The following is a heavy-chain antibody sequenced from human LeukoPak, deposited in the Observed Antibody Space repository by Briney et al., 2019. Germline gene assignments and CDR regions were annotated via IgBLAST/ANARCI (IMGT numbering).Heavy chain of an antibody. D-gene: IGHD6-19*01. V-gene: IGHV3-30-3*01. CDR3: ARGPSGYSSGWYFVDY. CDR2: ISYDGSNK. J-gene: IGHJ4*02. CDR1: GFTFSSYA. Sequence: GGSLRLSCAASGFTFSSYAMHWVRQAPGKGLEWVAVISYDGSNKYYADSVKGRFTISRDNSKNTLYLQMNSLRAEDTAVYYCARGPSGYSSGWYFVDYWGQGTLVTVS.